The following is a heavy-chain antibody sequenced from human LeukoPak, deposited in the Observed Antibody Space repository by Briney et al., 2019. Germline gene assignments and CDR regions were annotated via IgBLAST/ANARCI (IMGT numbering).Heavy chain of an antibody. CDR1: GFTVSSNY. CDR2: IKQDGSEK. Sequence: PGGSLRLSCAASGFTVSSNYMSWVRQAPGKGLEWVANIKQDGSEKHYVDSVKGRFTISRDNAKNSLYLQMSSLRAEDTAVYYCTRVEETATTAAIIRKYSYYYYMDVWGKGNTVTVSS. V-gene: IGHV3-7*01. J-gene: IGHJ6*03. D-gene: IGHD4-11*01. CDR3: TRVEETATTAAIIRKYSYYYYMDV.